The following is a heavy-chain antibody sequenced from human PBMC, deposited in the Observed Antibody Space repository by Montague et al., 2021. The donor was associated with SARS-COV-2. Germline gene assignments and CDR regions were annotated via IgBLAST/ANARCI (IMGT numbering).Heavy chain of an antibody. D-gene: IGHD1-26*01. Sequence: TLSLTCSVSGGSISSGGYYWSWIRHHPGKGLEWIGYIYYTGRTXYXXXXKXRVSMSVDTSNNPFSLSLSSLTAADTAVFYCARVKAGATNLIYFDYWGQGTLVTVSS. V-gene: IGHV4-31*03. J-gene: IGHJ4*02. CDR3: ARVKAGATNLIYFDY. CDR2: IYYTGRT. CDR1: GGSISSGGYY.